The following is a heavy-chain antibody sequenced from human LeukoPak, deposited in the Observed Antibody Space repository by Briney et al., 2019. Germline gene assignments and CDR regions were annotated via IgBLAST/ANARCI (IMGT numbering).Heavy chain of an antibody. Sequence: GGSLRLSCAASGITFSSHGMHWVRQAPDKGLEWVAFIRHEGNDKYYADSVKGRFTISRDNSKNTLYLQMNSLRPEDTAIYYCAKLFESGTYNNFFHYWGQGTLVTVFS. CDR1: GITFSSHG. CDR3: AKLFESGTYNNFFHY. D-gene: IGHD3-10*01. V-gene: IGHV3-30*02. J-gene: IGHJ4*02. CDR2: IRHEGNDK.